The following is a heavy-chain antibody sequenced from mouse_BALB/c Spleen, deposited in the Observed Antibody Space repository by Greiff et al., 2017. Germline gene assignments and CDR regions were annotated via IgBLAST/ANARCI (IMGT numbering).Heavy chain of an antibody. Sequence: VQLKHSGAELVKPGASVKLSCTASGFNIKDTYMHWVKQRPEQGLEWIGRIDPANGNTKYDPKFQGKATITADTSSNTAYLQLSSLTSEDTAVYYCASGTTVVVPDYWGQGTTLTVSS. CDR3: ASGTTVVVPDY. V-gene: IGHV14-3*02. J-gene: IGHJ2*01. CDR1: GFNIKDTY. CDR2: IDPANGNT. D-gene: IGHD1-1*01.